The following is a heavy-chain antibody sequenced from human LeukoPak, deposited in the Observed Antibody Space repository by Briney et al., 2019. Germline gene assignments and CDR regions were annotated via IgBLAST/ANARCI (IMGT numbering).Heavy chain of an antibody. Sequence: GGSLRLSCAASGFTFSGYAMSWVRQAPGKGLEWVSAISGSGGSTYYADSVKGRFTISRDNSKNTLYLQMNSLRAEDTAVYYCAITTSGSYYYYGMDVWGQGTTVTVSS. CDR1: GFTFSGYA. CDR3: AITTSGSYYYYGMDV. CDR2: ISGSGGST. J-gene: IGHJ6*02. V-gene: IGHV3-23*01. D-gene: IGHD1-26*01.